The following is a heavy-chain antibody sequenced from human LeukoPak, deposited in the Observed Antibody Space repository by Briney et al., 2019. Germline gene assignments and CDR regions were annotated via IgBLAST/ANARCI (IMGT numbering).Heavy chain of an antibody. CDR3: ARAASRVGSSSLGY. J-gene: IGHJ4*02. CDR1: GFTFSSYA. CDR2: ISSNGGST. Sequence: GGSLRLSCAASGFTFSSYAMHWVRQAPGKGLEYVSAISSNGGSTYYANSVKGRFTISRDNSKNTLYLQMGSLRAEDMAVYYCARAASRVGSSSLGYWGQGTMVTVSS. V-gene: IGHV3-64*01. D-gene: IGHD6-13*01.